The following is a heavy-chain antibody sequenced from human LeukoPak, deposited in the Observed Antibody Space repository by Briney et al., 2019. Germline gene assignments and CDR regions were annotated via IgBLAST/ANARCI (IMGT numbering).Heavy chain of an antibody. J-gene: IGHJ4*02. D-gene: IGHD3-16*01. Sequence: SETLSFTCTVSGGSIASSSYYWVWIRQPPGKGLEWIGSIYYTGSTYYNPSLESRVTISVDTSNNQFSLRLRSVSAADTAVYYCARMQEGAPYHFDYWGQGTLVTVSS. CDR1: GGSIASSSYY. CDR2: IYYTGST. V-gene: IGHV4-39*07. CDR3: ARMQEGAPYHFDY.